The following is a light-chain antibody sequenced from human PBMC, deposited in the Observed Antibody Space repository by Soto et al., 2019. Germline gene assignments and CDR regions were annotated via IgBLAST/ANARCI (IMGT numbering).Light chain of an antibody. CDR3: QQSYSTPT. CDR2: AAS. V-gene: IGKV1-39*01. CDR1: QSISIY. J-gene: IGKJ1*01. Sequence: DIRMTQSPSSLSASVGDRVTITCRASQSISIYLNWYQQKPGKAPNLLIYAASNLQSGVPSRFSGSGSGTDFTLTISSLQPEDFATYYCQQSYSTPTFGQGTKVDIK.